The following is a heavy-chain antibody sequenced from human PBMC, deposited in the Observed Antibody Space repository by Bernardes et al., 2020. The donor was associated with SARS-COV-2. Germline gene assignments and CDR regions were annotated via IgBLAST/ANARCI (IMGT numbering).Heavy chain of an antibody. V-gene: IGHV3-66*01. J-gene: IGHJ4*02. D-gene: IGHD5-18*01. CDR1: GFTVSSNY. CDR2: IYSGGST. CDR3: AREGDTAMVTGYFDY. Sequence: GSLRLSCAASGFTVSSNYMSWVRQAPGKGLEWVSVIYSGGSTYYADSVKGRFTISRDNSKNTLYLQMNSLRAEDTAVYYCAREGDTAMVTGYFDYWGQGTLVTVSS.